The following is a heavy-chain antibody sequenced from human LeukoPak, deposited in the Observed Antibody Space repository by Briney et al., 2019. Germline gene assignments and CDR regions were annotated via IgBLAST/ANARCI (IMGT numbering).Heavy chain of an antibody. J-gene: IGHJ1*01. CDR2: TSNDGNNK. D-gene: IGHD3-10*01. Sequence: PGGSLRLSCAASGFTFSSYAMHWVRQAPGKGLEWVAVTSNDGNNKYYADSVRGRFTISRDNSKKIVSLQMNSLRPEDTGIYYCATDRIRGFFSGRSGFQHWGQGTLVTVSS. V-gene: IGHV3-30*04. CDR3: ATDRIRGFFSGRSGFQH. CDR1: GFTFSSYA.